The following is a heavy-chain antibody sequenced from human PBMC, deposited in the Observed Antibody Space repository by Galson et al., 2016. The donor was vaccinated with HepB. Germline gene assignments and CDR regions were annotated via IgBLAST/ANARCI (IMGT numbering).Heavy chain of an antibody. Sequence: SLRLSCAASGFTFSSYWMYWVRQAPGKGPVWVSRINSDGRTSNYADSVKGRFTISRDNAKNTLYLQVKSLGVEDTAVYYCAFGQSSAFGTFDVWGQGTMVTFSS. CDR1: GFTFSSYW. V-gene: IGHV3-74*01. D-gene: IGHD6-6*01. J-gene: IGHJ3*01. CDR3: AFGQSSAFGTFDV. CDR2: INSDGRTS.